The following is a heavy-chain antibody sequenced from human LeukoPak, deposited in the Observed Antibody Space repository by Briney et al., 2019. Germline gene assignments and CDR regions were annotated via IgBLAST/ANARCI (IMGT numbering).Heavy chain of an antibody. CDR3: ARDQGYCGGDCRDAFDI. J-gene: IGHJ3*02. D-gene: IGHD2-21*02. Sequence: ASVRVSCKASGYTFTSYGISWVRPAPRQGLEWMGWISAYNGNTNYAQKLQGRVTMTTDTSTSTAYMELRSLRSDDTAVYYCARDQGYCGGDCRDAFDIWGQGTMVTVSS. V-gene: IGHV1-18*01. CDR2: ISAYNGNT. CDR1: GYTFTSYG.